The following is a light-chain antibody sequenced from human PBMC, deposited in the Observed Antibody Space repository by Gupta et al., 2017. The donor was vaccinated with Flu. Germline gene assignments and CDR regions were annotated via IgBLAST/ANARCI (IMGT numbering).Light chain of an antibody. CDR2: ANT. CDR3: QSYDNNLRGAI. V-gene: IGLV1-40*01. Sequence: QSTLTQPPSVSGAPGQRVSISCIGSSSNIGSDYPTHWYQHVPGTAPKLLIFANTIRPTGVPDRFSGSKSGNSASLTIARLNTEDEAEYYCQSYDNNLRGAIFGGGTKVNVL. CDR1: SSNIGSDYP. J-gene: IGLJ2*01.